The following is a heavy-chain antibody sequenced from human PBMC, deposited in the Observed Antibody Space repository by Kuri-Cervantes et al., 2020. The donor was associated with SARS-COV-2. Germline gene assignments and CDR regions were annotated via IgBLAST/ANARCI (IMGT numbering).Heavy chain of an antibody. V-gene: IGHV3-64*04. CDR3: TTDPRGYDFWSGYYSPRKKIADY. J-gene: IGHJ4*02. D-gene: IGHD3-3*01. Sequence: GESLKISCSASGFTFSSYAMHWVRQAPGKGLEYVSAISSNGGSTYYADSVKSRFTISRDDSKNTLYLQMNSLKTEDTAVYYCTTDPRGYDFWSGYYSPRKKIADYWGQGTLVTVSS. CDR1: GFTFSSYA. CDR2: ISSNGGST.